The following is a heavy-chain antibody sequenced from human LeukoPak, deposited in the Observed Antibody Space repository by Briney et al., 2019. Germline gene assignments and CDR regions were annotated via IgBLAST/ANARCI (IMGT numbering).Heavy chain of an antibody. V-gene: IGHV1-2*02. CDR3: ATHFPLSEGGY. D-gene: IGHD2-2*01. CDR1: GYTFTGYY. CDR2: INPNSGGT. J-gene: IGHJ4*02. Sequence: GASVKVSCKASGYTFTGYYMHWVRQAPGQGLEGMGWINPNSGGTNYAQKFQGRVTMTRDTSISRAYMELSRLRSDDTAVYYCATHFPLSEGGYWGQGTLVTVSS.